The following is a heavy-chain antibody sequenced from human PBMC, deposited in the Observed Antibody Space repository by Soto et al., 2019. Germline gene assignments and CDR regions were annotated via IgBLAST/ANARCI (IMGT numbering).Heavy chain of an antibody. J-gene: IGHJ4*02. D-gene: IGHD1-7*01. CDR2: IYWDDDK. V-gene: IGHV2-5*02. Sequence: SGPTLVNPTQTLTLTCTFSGFSLSTSGVGVGWIRQPPGKALEGLVIIYWDDDKRYSPSLRGRLTITKDASKNQVVLTMTNVDPEDTATYFCAHRRIGVSQWNYGDFDYWGQGILVTVSS. CDR3: AHRRIGVSQWNYGDFDY. CDR1: GFSLSTSGVG.